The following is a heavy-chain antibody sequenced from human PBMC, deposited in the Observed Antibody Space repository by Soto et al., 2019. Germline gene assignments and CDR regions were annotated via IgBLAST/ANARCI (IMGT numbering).Heavy chain of an antibody. J-gene: IGHJ4*02. CDR3: VRTSHYGSGTWNFDF. V-gene: IGHV1-2*04. Sequence: GASVKVSCKASGGTFSSYAISWVRQAPGQGLECMGWIIPIIGGTNYAQKFQGWVTMTRDTSISTAYMELSRLRSDDTAVYYCVRTSHYGSGTWNFDFWGQGTVVTVSS. CDR1: GGTFSSYA. CDR2: IIPIIGGT. D-gene: IGHD3-10*01.